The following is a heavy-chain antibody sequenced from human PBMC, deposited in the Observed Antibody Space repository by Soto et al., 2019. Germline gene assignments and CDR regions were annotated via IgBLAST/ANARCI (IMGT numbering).Heavy chain of an antibody. CDR2: ISGSGGST. V-gene: IGHV3-23*01. CDR3: AKGGDYYDRPRDAFDI. CDR1: GFTFSSYA. J-gene: IGHJ3*02. D-gene: IGHD3-22*01. Sequence: PGGSLRLSCAASGFTFSSYAMSWVRQAPGKGLEWVSAISGSGGSTYYADSVKGRFTISRDNSKNTLYLQMNSLRAEDTAVYYCAKGGDYYDRPRDAFDIWGQGTMVTVSS.